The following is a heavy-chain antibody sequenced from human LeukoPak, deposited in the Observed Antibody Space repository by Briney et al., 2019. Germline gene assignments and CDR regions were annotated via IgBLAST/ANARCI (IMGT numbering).Heavy chain of an antibody. CDR2: FYVGGAT. J-gene: IGHJ4*02. CDR1: GFSVTNNY. CDR3: ARGDGYNFFDY. Sequence: GGSLRLSCAVSGFSVTNNYMSWVRQAPGKGLEWVSVFYVGGATYYADSVKGRFTVSRDNSENTLYLQMKSLRAEDTAVYYCARGDGYNFFDYWGQGTLVTVSS. D-gene: IGHD5-24*01. V-gene: IGHV3-53*01.